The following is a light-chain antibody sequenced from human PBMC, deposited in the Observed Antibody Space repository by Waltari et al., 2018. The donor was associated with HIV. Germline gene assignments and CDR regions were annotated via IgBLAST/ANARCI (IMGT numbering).Light chain of an antibody. J-gene: IGLJ2*01. CDR2: YDD. V-gene: IGLV1-36*01. CDR1: SSNIGNNA. Sequence: QSVLTQPPSVSEAPRQRVTISCSGSSSNIGNNAVNWYQQLPGKAPRLLIYYDDSLPSGVSDRFSGSKSGTSASLAISGLQSEDEGDYYCQSFDSSLTTSGVIFGGGTKLTVL. CDR3: QSFDSSLTTSGVI.